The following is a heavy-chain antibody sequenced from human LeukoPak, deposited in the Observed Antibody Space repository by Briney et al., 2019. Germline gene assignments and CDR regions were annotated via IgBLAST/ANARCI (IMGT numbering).Heavy chain of an antibody. V-gene: IGHV3-48*01. J-gene: IGHJ5*02. CDR1: GFIFSQYS. CDR2: IRSSSET. Sequence: GGSLRLSCAASGFIFSQYSMNWVRQAPGKGLEWVSHIRSSSETFYADSVKGRFTISRDNARNSLYLQMSNLRGEDTAIYYCARDAGNSGYGCDLWGQGTLVTVSS. D-gene: IGHD5-12*01. CDR3: ARDAGNSGYGCDL.